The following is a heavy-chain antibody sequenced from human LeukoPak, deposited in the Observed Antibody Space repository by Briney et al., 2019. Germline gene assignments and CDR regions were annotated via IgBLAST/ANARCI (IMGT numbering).Heavy chain of an antibody. CDR1: GFTVSSNY. CDR3: ARRLEYSGSKGVFDY. D-gene: IGHD1-26*01. V-gene: IGHV3-66*01. Sequence: PGGSLRLSCAVSGFTVSSNYMTWVRQAPGKGLEWVSIIYSGGSTSYADSVKGRFTISRDSSKNTLYLQMNSLRAEDTALYYCARRLEYSGSKGVFDYWGRGTLVTVSS. J-gene: IGHJ4*02. CDR2: IYSGGST.